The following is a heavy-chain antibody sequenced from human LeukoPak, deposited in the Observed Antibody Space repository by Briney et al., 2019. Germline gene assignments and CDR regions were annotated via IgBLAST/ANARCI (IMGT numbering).Heavy chain of an antibody. J-gene: IGHJ6*02. CDR1: GFTFSSYW. CDR2: INSNGSST. D-gene: IGHD3-3*01. Sequence: GGSLRLSCAASGFTFSSYWMHWVRQAPGKGLVWVSRINSNGSSTSYADSVKGRFTISRDNVKNTLYLQMNSLRAEDTAVYYCARDQVGRDYDFWSGYRPYYGMDVWGQGTTVTVSS. V-gene: IGHV3-74*01. CDR3: ARDQVGRDYDFWSGYRPYYGMDV.